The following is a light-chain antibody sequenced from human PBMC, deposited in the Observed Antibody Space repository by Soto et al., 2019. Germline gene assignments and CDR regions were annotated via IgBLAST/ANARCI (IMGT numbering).Light chain of an antibody. V-gene: IGKV3-15*01. CDR3: QQFGLSPT. CDR2: GAS. J-gene: IGKJ4*01. CDR1: QSVSRN. Sequence: EIVMTQSPATLYLSPGERANISCRASQSVSRNLAWYPQKPGQDPRLLIYGASTRATGIPARFSGSGSGTEFTLTLSSLQAEAFAVYYWQQFGLSPTFGGGTTLELK.